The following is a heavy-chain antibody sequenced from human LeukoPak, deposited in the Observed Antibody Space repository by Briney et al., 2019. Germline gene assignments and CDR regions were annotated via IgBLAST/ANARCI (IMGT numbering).Heavy chain of an antibody. CDR2: INHSGST. CDR3: ARETFTIRPPPGDGQNEGSFDY. V-gene: IGHV4-34*01. D-gene: IGHD3-3*01. J-gene: IGHJ4*02. Sequence: PSETLSLTCAVYGGSFSGYYWSWIRQPPGKGLEWIGEINHSGSTKYNPSLKSRVTISVDTSKNQFPLKLSSVTAADTAVYYSARETFTIRPPPGDGQNEGSFDYWGQGTLVTVSS. CDR1: GGSFSGYY.